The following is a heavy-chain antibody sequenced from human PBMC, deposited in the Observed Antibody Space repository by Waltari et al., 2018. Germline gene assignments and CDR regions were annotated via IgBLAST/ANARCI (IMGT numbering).Heavy chain of an antibody. J-gene: IGHJ4*02. CDR1: GFTFSSYE. V-gene: IGHV3-48*03. CDR3: ARALGGYASDY. D-gene: IGHD5-12*01. Sequence: EVQLVESGGGLVQPGGSLRLSCAAYGFTFSSYEMHWVRQAPGKGLEWVSYISSSGSTIYYADSVKGRFTISRDNAKNSLYLQMNSLRAEDTAVYYCARALGGYASDYWGQGTLVTVSS. CDR2: ISSSGSTI.